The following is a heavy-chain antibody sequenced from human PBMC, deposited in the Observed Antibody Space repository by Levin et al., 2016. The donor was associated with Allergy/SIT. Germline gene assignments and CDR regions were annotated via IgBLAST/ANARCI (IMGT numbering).Heavy chain of an antibody. D-gene: IGHD1-14*01. Sequence: ASVKVSCKASGYTFTNYGITWVRQAPGQGLEWMGIINPSGTKTDYAQKFQGRVTMTRDTSTGTVYMELSSLKSDDTAVYYCARDSNRGDIDYWGQGTLVTVS. CDR3: ARDSNRGDIDY. CDR1: GYTFTNYG. V-gene: IGHV1-46*01. CDR2: INPSGTKT. J-gene: IGHJ4*02.